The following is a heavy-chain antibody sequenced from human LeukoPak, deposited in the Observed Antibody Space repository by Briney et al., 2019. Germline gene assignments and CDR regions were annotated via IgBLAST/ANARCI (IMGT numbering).Heavy chain of an antibody. CDR2: ISSSSSYI. J-gene: IGHJ4*02. Sequence: GGSLRLSCAASGFTFSSYSMNWVRQAPGKGLEWVSSISSSSSYIYYADSVKGRFTISRDNAKNSLYLQMNSLRAEDTAVYYCARDWEQYRYAVLDYSGQGTLVTVSS. D-gene: IGHD5-18*01. CDR1: GFTFSSYS. V-gene: IGHV3-21*01. CDR3: ARDWEQYRYAVLDY.